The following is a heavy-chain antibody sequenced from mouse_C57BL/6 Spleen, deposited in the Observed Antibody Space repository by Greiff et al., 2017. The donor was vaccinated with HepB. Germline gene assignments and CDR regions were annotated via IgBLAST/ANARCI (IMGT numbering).Heavy chain of an antibody. CDR1: GFNIKDDY. CDR3: TTFYYDYDGGY. V-gene: IGHV14-4*01. J-gene: IGHJ2*01. Sequence: EVQLQQSGAELVRPGASVKLSCTASGFNIKDDYMHWVKQRPEQGLEWIGRIDPENGDTEYASKFQGKATITADTSSNTAYLQLSSLTSEDTAVYYCTTFYYDYDGGYWGQGTTLTVSS. CDR2: IDPENGDT. D-gene: IGHD2-4*01.